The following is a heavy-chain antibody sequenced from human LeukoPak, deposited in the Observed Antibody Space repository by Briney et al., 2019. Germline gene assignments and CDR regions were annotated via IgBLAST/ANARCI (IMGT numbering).Heavy chain of an antibody. CDR2: INGSGGNT. Sequence: GSLRLSCAASGFTFSSYAMSWVRQAPGKGLEWVSVINGSGGNTNHADSVKGRFTISRDNSKNTLYPQMNSLRAEDTAVYYCAKGGGIAAVTMYYLDYWGHRTLVTVSP. CDR1: GFTFSSYA. D-gene: IGHD6-13*01. V-gene: IGHV3-23*01. CDR3: AKGGGIAAVTMYYLDY. J-gene: IGHJ4*01.